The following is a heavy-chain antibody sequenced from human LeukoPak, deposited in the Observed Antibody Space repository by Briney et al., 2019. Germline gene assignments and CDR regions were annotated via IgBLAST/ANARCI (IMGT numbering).Heavy chain of an antibody. D-gene: IGHD3-9*01. CDR1: GFTFSSYS. V-gene: IGHV3-21*01. CDR3: ARIDILTAFDY. J-gene: IGHJ4*02. Sequence: GGSLRLSCAASGFTFSSYSMDWVRQAPGKGLEWVSSISSSSSYIYYADSVKGRFTISRDNAKNSLYLQMNSLRAEDTAVYYCARIDILTAFDYWGQGTLVTVSS. CDR2: ISSSSSYI.